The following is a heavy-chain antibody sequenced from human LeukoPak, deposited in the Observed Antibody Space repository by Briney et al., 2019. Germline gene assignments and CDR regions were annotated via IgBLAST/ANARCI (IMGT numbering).Heavy chain of an antibody. CDR2: IGSSSSSI. CDR3: ARGGYYYDSSGYPDY. CDR1: GFTFSSYS. Sequence: GGSLRLSCAASGFTFSSYSMNWVRQAPGKGLEWVSYIGSSSSSIYYADSVKGRFTISRDNAKYSLYLQMNSLRAEDTAVYYCARGGYYYDSSGYPDYWGQGTLVTVSS. J-gene: IGHJ4*02. V-gene: IGHV3-48*01. D-gene: IGHD3-22*01.